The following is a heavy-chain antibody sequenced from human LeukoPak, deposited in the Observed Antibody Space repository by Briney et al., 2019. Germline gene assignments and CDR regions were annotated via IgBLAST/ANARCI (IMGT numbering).Heavy chain of an antibody. CDR2: ISGSGGST. CDR1: GFTFSSYD. V-gene: IGHV3-23*01. J-gene: IGHJ4*02. CDR3: AKVGQNYDILTYYFDY. Sequence: PGGSLRLSCAVSGFTFSSYDMSWVRQAPGKGLEWVSGISGSGGSTYYADSVKGRVTISRDTSKNALYLQMNSLRVEDTAVYYCAKVGQNYDILTYYFDYWGQGTLVTVSS. D-gene: IGHD3-9*01.